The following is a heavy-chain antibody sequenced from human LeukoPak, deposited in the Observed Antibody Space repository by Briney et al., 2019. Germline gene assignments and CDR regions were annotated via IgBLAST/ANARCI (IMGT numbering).Heavy chain of an antibody. Sequence: PSEALSLTCTVFGGSISNYYWSWIRQPPGKGLEWIGYIYNSGTTNYNPSLKSRVTISVDTSKNQFSLKLSSVTTADTAVYYCTRDLGYCSATSCYAYFDPWGQGTLVTVSS. V-gene: IGHV4-59*01. D-gene: IGHD2-2*01. CDR1: GGSISNYY. CDR3: TRDLGYCSATSCYAYFDP. J-gene: IGHJ5*02. CDR2: IYNSGTT.